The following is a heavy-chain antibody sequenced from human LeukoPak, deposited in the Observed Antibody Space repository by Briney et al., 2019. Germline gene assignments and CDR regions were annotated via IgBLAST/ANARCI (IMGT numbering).Heavy chain of an antibody. J-gene: IGHJ6*03. CDR2: ISAYNGNT. Sequence: GASVKVSCKASGYTFTSYGISWVRQAPGQGLEWMGWISAYNGNTNYAQKLQGRVTMTTDTSTSTAYMELRSLRSDDTAVYYCARVTYYYGSGSYYNLTYYYYYYMDVWGKGTTVTISS. CDR3: ARVTYYYGSGSYYNLTYYYYYYMDV. CDR1: GYTFTSYG. V-gene: IGHV1-18*01. D-gene: IGHD3-10*01.